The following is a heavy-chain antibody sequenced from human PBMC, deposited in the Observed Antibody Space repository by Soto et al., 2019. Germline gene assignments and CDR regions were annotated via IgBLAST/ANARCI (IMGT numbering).Heavy chain of an antibody. J-gene: IGHJ4*02. CDR2: IYYSGST. CDR3: AREYYDILTGYPLYYFDY. CDR1: GGSISSYY. D-gene: IGHD3-9*01. V-gene: IGHV4-59*01. Sequence: SETLSLTCTVSGGSISSYYWSWIRQPPGKGLEWIGYIYYSGSTNYDPSLKSRVTISVDTSKNQFSLKLSSVTAADTAVYYCAREYYDILTGYPLYYFDYWGQGTLVTVSS.